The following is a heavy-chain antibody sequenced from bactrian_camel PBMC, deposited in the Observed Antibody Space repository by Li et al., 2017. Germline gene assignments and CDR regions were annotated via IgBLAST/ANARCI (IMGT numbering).Heavy chain of an antibody. D-gene: IGHD6*01. J-gene: IGHJ6*01. CDR3: AARRGGSWYTCNFRALEEGY. CDR1: GYTYNRNC. Sequence: HVQLVESGGGSVQAGGSLRLSCAASGYTYNRNCMAWLRQAPGKEREGVAHLESDGSASYTDPVKGRFTISKDNAKNTLYLQMNSLKPEDTAMYYCAARRGGSWYTCNFRALEEGYWGQGTQVTVS. V-gene: IGHV3S26*01. CDR2: LESDGSA.